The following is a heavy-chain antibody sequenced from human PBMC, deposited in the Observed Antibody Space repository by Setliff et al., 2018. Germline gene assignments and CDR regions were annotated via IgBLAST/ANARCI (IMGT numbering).Heavy chain of an antibody. CDR2: SNHGGST. V-gene: IGHV4-34*01. D-gene: IGHD3-10*01. CDR1: GESFSNNY. CDR3: ARRDGSIIYREFFDY. Sequence: SETLSLTCSVYGESFSNNYWSWIRQSPGRGLEWIGESNHGGSTSNPSLKSRLTMSVDTSKNQFSLMLTSVTAADTAVYYCARRDGSIIYREFFDYWGQGALVTVSS. J-gene: IGHJ4*02.